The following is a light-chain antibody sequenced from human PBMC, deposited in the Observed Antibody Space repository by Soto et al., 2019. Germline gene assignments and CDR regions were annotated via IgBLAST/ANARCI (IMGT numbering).Light chain of an antibody. CDR2: DAS. V-gene: IGKV3-11*01. CDR3: QQRSTWPPP. J-gene: IGKJ3*01. CDR1: QSVSSY. Sequence: IVLTQSPATLSLSPGERATLSCRASQSVSSYLAWYQQKPGQAPRLLIYDASNRATGIPARFSGSGSGTDFTLTISSLEPEDFAVYYRQQRSTWPPPLGPGPKADIK.